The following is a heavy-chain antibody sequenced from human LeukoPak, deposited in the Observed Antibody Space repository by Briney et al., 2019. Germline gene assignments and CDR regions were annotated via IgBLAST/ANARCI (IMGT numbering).Heavy chain of an antibody. CDR1: GFTFSSYS. V-gene: IGHV3-48*01. D-gene: IGHD6-6*01. Sequence: GGSLRLSCAASGFTFSSYSMNWARQAPGKGLEWISYIRSRDGTVSYADSVKGRFTISTDTAKSSLFLQMNGLSAEDTAVYYCAKDLGVSSPRLIDYWGQGTLVTVSS. CDR2: IRSRDGTV. J-gene: IGHJ4*02. CDR3: AKDLGVSSPRLIDY.